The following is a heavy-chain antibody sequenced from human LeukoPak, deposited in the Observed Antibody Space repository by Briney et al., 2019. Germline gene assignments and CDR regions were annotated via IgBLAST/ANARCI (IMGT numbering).Heavy chain of an antibody. CDR2: INGDGSNT. CDR3: ARERFCSGGGCYLHDFDY. D-gene: IGHD2-15*01. Sequence: GGSLRLSCAASGFTFNNYCMHWVRQAPGKGPVWVSRINGDGSNTHSADSVKGRFTVSRDDAKNTLYLQMNSLRAEDTAVYFCARERFCSGGGCYLHDFDYWGQGTLVTVSS. V-gene: IGHV3-74*01. CDR1: GFTFNNYC. J-gene: IGHJ4*02.